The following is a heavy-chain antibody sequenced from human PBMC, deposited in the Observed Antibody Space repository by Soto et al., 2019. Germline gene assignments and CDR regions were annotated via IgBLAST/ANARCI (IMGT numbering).Heavy chain of an antibody. CDR2: IYHSGNT. V-gene: IGHV4-59*01. Sequence: LSLPFTVSGDSISNYYWRWILQAPGKGLEWIGFIYHSGNTNYNPSLKSRVTMSIDTSKSQFSLKLNSVTAADTAVYYCARDQGIASSGPFDYWGPGTLVTVSS. D-gene: IGHD6-13*01. J-gene: IGHJ4*02. CDR3: ARDQGIASSGPFDY. CDR1: GDSISNYY.